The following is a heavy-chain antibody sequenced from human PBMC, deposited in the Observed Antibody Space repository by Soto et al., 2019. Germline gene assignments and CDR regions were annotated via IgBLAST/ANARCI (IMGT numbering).Heavy chain of an antibody. CDR1: GFTFSSYA. V-gene: IGHV3-23*01. CDR3: AQVGGGIAAAWEGYVDY. Sequence: PGGSLRLSCAASGFTFSSYAMSWVRQAPGKGLEWVSAISGSGGSTYYADSVKGRFTISRDNSKNTLYLQMNSLRAEATAVYYCAQVGGGIAAAWEGYVDYLGPGTLVTVSS. J-gene: IGHJ4*02. D-gene: IGHD6-13*01. CDR2: ISGSGGST.